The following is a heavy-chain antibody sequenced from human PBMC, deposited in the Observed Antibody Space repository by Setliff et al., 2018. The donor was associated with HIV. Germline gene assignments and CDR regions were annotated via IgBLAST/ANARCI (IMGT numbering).Heavy chain of an antibody. CDR1: GRSFSGYY. J-gene: IGHJ3*01. CDR3: ARGWGHDGFDF. D-gene: IGHD7-27*01. CDR2: INHSGGT. V-gene: IGHV4-34*01. Sequence: PSETLSLTCAVYGRSFSGYYWNWIRQSPGKGLGWIGEINHSGGTNYNPSLKSRVTMSIDTSKNQFSLNVSSVTAADTAVYYCARGWGHDGFDFWGQGTMVTVSS.